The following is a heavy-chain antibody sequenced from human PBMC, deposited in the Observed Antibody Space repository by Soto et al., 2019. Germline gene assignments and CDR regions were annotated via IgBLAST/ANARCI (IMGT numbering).Heavy chain of an antibody. CDR2: IYPGDSDT. J-gene: IGHJ4*02. CDR3: ASQENYDFWSGSNYYFDY. V-gene: IGHV5-51*01. D-gene: IGHD3-3*01. CDR1: GYSFTSYW. Sequence: GESLKISCKGSGYSFTSYWIGWVRQMPGKGLEWMGIIYPGDSDTRYSPSFQGQVTISADKSISTAYLQWSSLKASDTAMYYCASQENYDFWSGSNYYFDYWGQGTLVTVSS.